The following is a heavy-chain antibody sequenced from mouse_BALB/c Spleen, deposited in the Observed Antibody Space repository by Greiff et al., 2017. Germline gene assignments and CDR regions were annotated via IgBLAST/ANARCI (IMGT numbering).Heavy chain of an antibody. Sequence: EVQGVESGGGLVQPGGSRKLSCAASGFTFSSFGMHWVRQAPEKGLEWVAYISSGSSTIYYADTVKGRFTISRDNPKNTLFLQMTSLRSEDTAMYYCARSTMITTPFAYWGQGTLVTVSA. J-gene: IGHJ3*01. CDR2: ISSGSSTI. CDR1: GFTFSSFG. D-gene: IGHD2-4*01. CDR3: ARSTMITTPFAY. V-gene: IGHV5-17*02.